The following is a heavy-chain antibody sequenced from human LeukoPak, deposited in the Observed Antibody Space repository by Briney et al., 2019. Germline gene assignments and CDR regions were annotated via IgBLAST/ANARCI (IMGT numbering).Heavy chain of an antibody. J-gene: IGHJ4*02. D-gene: IGHD3-22*01. CDR3: ATEPNYYDSSMDY. Sequence: SVKVSCKASGGTFSSYAISWVRQAPGQGLEWMGGIIPIFGTANYAQKFQGRVTITTDESTSTAYMELSSLRSEDTAVYYCATEPNYYDSSMDYWGQGTLVTVSS. V-gene: IGHV1-69*05. CDR1: GGTFSSYA. CDR2: IIPIFGTA.